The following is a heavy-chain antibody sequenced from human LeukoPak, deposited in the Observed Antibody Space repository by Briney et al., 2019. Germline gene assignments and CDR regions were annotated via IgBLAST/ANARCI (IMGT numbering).Heavy chain of an antibody. CDR3: AKDLDYGGNSPFDY. D-gene: IGHD4-23*01. CDR2: ISGSGGST. J-gene: IGHJ4*02. V-gene: IGHV3-23*01. Sequence: GGSLRLSCAASGFTFSNYAMAWVRQAPGKGLEWVSAISGSGGSTYYADAVKGRFTISRDNSKSTLYLQVSSLRAEDTAVYYCAKDLDYGGNSPFDYWGQGTLVTVSS. CDR1: GFTFSNYA.